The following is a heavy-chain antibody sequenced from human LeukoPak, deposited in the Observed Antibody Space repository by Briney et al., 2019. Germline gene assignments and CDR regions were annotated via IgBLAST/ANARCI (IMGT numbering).Heavy chain of an antibody. CDR3: AREPYYYDSSGYKHAFDI. J-gene: IGHJ3*02. CDR2: INHSGST. V-gene: IGHV4-34*01. Sequence: SETLSLTCAVYGGSFSGYYWSWNRQPPGKGLEWIGEINHSGSTNYNPSLKSRVTISVDTSKNQFSLKLSSVTAADTAVYYCAREPYYYDSSGYKHAFDIWGQGTMVTVSS. CDR1: GGSFSGYY. D-gene: IGHD3-22*01.